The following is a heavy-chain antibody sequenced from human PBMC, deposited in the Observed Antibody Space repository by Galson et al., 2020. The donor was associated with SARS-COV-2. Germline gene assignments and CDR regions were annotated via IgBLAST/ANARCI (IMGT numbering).Heavy chain of an antibody. J-gene: IGHJ5*01. Sequence: GGSLRLSCAASGFAFSNSVMSWVRQAPGKGLEWVSAISGSGAGTYYADSVKGRFTISRDNSKNTVYLQMKSLRAGDTAAYFCAKVVSSYCGVGSCSPAMWFGSWGLGTLVTVSS. CDR1: GFAFSNSV. CDR2: ISGSGAGT. V-gene: IGHV3-23*01. CDR3: AKVVSSYCGVGSCSPAMWFGS. D-gene: IGHD2-15*01.